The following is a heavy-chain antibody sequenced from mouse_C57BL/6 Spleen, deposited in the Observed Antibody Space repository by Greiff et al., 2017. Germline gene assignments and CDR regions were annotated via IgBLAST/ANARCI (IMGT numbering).Heavy chain of an antibody. V-gene: IGHV3-5*01. Sequence: VQLKQSGPGLVKPSQTVFLTCTVTGISITTGNYRWSWIRQFPGNKLEWIGYIYYSGTITYNPSLTSRTTITRDTPKNQFFLEMNPLTAEDTATYYCARDDGYYDAMDYWGQGTSVTVSS. CDR3: ARDDGYYDAMDY. CDR2: IYYSGTI. J-gene: IGHJ4*01. D-gene: IGHD2-3*01. CDR1: GISITTGNYR.